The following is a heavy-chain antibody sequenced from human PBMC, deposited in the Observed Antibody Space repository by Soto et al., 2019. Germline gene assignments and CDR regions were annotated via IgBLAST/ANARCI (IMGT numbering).Heavy chain of an antibody. D-gene: IGHD3-10*01. V-gene: IGHV1-46*01. CDR3: ASSYGSGYRAFDS. Sequence: ASVKVSCKASGYTFTSYYMHWVRQAPGLGLEWMGRINPILSMSNYAQRFQGRVTMTADKSTSTAYMELSSLRSEDTAMYYCASSYGSGYRAFDSWGQGALVTVSS. CDR2: INPILSMS. CDR1: GYTFTSYY. J-gene: IGHJ4*02.